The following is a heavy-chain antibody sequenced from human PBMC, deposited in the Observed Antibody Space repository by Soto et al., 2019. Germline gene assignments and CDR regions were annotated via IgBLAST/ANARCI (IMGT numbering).Heavy chain of an antibody. V-gene: IGHV4-31*03. D-gene: IGHD3-10*01. J-gene: IGHJ5*02. CDR1: GGSISSGGYY. CDR2: IYYSGST. CDR3: ARETSITMVRGVIGWFDP. Sequence: SETLSLTCTVSGGSISSGGYYWSWIRQHPGKGLEWIGYIYYSGSTYYNPSLKSRVTISVDTSKNQFSLKLSSVTAADTAVYYCARETSITMVRGVIGWFDPWGQGTLVTVS.